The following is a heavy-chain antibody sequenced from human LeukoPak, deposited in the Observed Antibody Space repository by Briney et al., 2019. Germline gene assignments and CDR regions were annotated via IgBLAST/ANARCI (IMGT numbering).Heavy chain of an antibody. J-gene: IGHJ5*02. CDR3: ARVGGGYYGSGSSQYNWFDP. D-gene: IGHD3-10*01. CDR1: GGSISSGNYY. V-gene: IGHV4-61*02. Sequence: SQTLSLTCTVSGGSISSGNYYWSWIRQPAGKGLEWIGRIYTGGSTNYNPSLKSRVTISVDTSKNQFSLKLNSVTAADTAVYYCARVGGGYYGSGSSQYNWFDPWGQGTLVTVSS. CDR2: IYTGGST.